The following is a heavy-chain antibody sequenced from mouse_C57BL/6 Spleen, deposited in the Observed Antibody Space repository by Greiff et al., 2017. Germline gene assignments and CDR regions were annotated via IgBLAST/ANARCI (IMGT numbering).Heavy chain of an antibody. D-gene: IGHD2-1*01. J-gene: IGHJ2*01. V-gene: IGHV1-64*01. CDR2: IHPNSGST. Sequence: QLQQPGAELVKPGASVKLSCKASGYTFTSYWMHWVKQRPGQGLEWIGMIHPNSGSTNYNEKFKSKATLTVDKSSSTAYMQLSSLTSEDSAVYYCARANVYYGNYGYFDYWGQGTTLTVSS. CDR3: ARANVYYGNYGYFDY. CDR1: GYTFTSYW.